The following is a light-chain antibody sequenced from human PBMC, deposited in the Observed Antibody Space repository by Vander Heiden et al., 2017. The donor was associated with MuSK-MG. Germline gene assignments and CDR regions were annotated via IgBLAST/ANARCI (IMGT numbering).Light chain of an antibody. V-gene: IGKV1-39*01. Sequence: DIQMTQSPSSLSASVGDRVTITCRASQSIRNSLNWYQQKPGKAPELLIYAASSLQSGVPSRFSGSGSGTDFSLTIGGLQPEDFATYFCQQRYNIPYTFGQGTKLEIK. CDR3: QQRYNIPYT. CDR1: QSIRNS. J-gene: IGKJ2*01. CDR2: AAS.